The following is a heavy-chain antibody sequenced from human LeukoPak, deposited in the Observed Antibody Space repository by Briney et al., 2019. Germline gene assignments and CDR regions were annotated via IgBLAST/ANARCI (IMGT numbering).Heavy chain of an antibody. CDR1: GYTFTSYY. J-gene: IGHJ4*02. CDR2: INPSGGST. V-gene: IGHV1-46*01. CDR3: ARNPVTTKYFDY. D-gene: IGHD4-17*01. Sequence: ASVKVSCKASGYTFTSYYMHWVRQAPGQGLEWMGIINPSGGSTRYAQKFQGRVTMTRDTSTSTVYMELSSLRSEDTAVYYCARNPVTTKYFDYWGQGNLDAVSS.